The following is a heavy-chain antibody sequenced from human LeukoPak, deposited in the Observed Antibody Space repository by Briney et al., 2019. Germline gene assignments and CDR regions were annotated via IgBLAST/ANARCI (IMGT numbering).Heavy chain of an antibody. CDR2: IWYDGSNK. CDR1: RFTFRSYG. V-gene: IGHV3-33*06. CDR3: AKHQDWTVTVPDY. D-gene: IGHD4-17*01. J-gene: IGHJ4*02. Sequence: GGSLRLSCAASRFTFRSYGMHWVRQAPGKGLEWVAVIWYDGSNKHYADSVKGRFTISRDNSKNTLYLQMNSLRAEDTAVYYCAKHQDWTVTVPDYWGQGTLVTVSS.